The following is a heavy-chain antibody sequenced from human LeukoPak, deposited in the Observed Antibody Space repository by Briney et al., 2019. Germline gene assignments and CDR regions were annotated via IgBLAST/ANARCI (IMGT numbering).Heavy chain of an antibody. CDR2: IYYSGST. D-gene: IGHD2-2*01. Sequence: SETLSLTCTVSGGSISSSSYYWGWIRQPPGKGLEWIGSIYYSGSTYYNPSLKSRVTISVDTSKNQFSLKLSSVTAADTAVYYCARSVVPAATQNWFDPWGQGTLVTVSS. CDR1: GGSISSSSYY. J-gene: IGHJ5*02. CDR3: ARSVVPAATQNWFDP. V-gene: IGHV4-39*07.